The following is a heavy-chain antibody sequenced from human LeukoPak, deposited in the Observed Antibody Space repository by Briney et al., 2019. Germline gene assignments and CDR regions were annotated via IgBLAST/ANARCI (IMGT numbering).Heavy chain of an antibody. V-gene: IGHV4-34*01. CDR1: DGSFSGYY. D-gene: IGHD3-22*01. CDR2: INHSGST. J-gene: IGHJ4*02. Sequence: NASETLSLTCAVYDGSFSGYYWSWIRQPPGKGLEWIGEINHSGSTNYNPSLKSRVTISVDTSKNQFSLKLSSVTAADTAVYYCARDLNYYDSSGYYENWGQGTLVTVSS. CDR3: ARDLNYYDSSGYYEN.